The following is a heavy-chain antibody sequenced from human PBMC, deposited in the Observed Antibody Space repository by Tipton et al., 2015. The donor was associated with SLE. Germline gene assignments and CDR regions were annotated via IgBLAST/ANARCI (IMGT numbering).Heavy chain of an antibody. D-gene: IGHD2-21*02. CDR3: AKSRVRVTTGQFDY. Sequence: SLRLSCAASGFPFSSYAMTWVRQTPGKGLEWVSTLSASGGSTYYADSVKGRFTISRDNSKNTLYLQINSLRAGDTALYYCAKSRVRVTTGQFDYWGQGTLVTVSS. V-gene: IGHV3-23*01. CDR1: GFPFSSYA. J-gene: IGHJ4*02. CDR2: LSASGGST.